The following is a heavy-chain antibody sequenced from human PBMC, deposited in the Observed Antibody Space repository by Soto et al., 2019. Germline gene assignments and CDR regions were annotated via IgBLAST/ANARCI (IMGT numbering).Heavy chain of an antibody. D-gene: IGHD6-19*01. CDR1: GFTFSSYS. CDR2: ISSSSSTI. J-gene: IGHJ6*02. CDR3: ARDRGIAVAGTGDYYYGMDV. Sequence: GGSLRLSCAASGFTFSSYSMNWVRQAPGKGLEWVSYISSSSSTIYYADSVKGRFTISRDNAKNSLYLQMNSLRDEDTAVYYCARDRGIAVAGTGDYYYGMDVWGQGTTVTVSS. V-gene: IGHV3-48*02.